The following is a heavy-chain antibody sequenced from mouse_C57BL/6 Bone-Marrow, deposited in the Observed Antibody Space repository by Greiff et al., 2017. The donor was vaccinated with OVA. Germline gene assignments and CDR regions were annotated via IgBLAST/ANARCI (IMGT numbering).Heavy chain of an antibody. CDR2: IDPENGDT. V-gene: IGHV14-4*01. Sequence: VQLKESGAELVRPGASVKLSCTASGFNIKDDYMHWVKQRPEQGLEWIGWIDPENGDTEYASKFQGKATITADTSSNTAYLQLSSLTYEDTAVYDCTTSGSDYWGQGTTLTVSS. D-gene: IGHD1-1*01. CDR1: GFNIKDDY. CDR3: TTSGSDY. J-gene: IGHJ2*01.